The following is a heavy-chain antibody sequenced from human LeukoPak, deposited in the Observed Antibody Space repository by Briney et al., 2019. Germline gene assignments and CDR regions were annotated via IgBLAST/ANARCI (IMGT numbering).Heavy chain of an antibody. Sequence: PGGSLRLSCAASGFTFSHYWMHWVRQAPGKGLVWVSRIYNDGSSTSYADSVKGRFTISRDNSKNTLYLQMNSLRAEDTAVYYCAKDYYDSSGYYSDAFDIWGQGTMVTVSS. D-gene: IGHD3-22*01. CDR3: AKDYYDSSGYYSDAFDI. CDR2: IYNDGSST. V-gene: IGHV3-74*01. CDR1: GFTFSHYW. J-gene: IGHJ3*02.